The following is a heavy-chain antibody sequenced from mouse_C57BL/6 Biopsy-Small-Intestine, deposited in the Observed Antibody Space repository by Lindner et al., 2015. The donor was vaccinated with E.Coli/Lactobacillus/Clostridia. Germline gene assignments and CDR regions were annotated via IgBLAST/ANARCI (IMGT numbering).Heavy chain of an antibody. CDR2: IYPRDGSS. CDR3: AREETYGAKWYFDV. D-gene: IGHD1-1*02. Sequence: VQLQESGPELVKPGASVKLSCKTFGYTFTSYDINWVKQRPGQGLEWIGWIYPRDGSSNYNEKFRGKATLTVDTSSTTAYMELHSLTSEDSAVYFCAREETYGAKWYFDVWGTGTTVTVSS. V-gene: IGHV1-85*01. J-gene: IGHJ1*03. CDR1: GYTFTSYD.